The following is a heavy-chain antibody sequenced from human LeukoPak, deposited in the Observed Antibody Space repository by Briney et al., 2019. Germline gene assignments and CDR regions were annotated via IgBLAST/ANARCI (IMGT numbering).Heavy chain of an antibody. CDR2: IDWDDEK. J-gene: IGHJ4*02. V-gene: IGHV2-70*04. CDR1: GFSLSTNGMR. CDR3: ARMPSTFGAGLDY. D-gene: IGHD3-16*01. Sequence: ESGPTLVNPTQTLTLTCTFSGFSLSTNGMRLSWLRQPPGKALEWLARIDWDDEKFYSTSLKTRLTISKDTSKNQVVLTMTNMDPVDTATYYCARMPSTFGAGLDYWGQGILVTVSS.